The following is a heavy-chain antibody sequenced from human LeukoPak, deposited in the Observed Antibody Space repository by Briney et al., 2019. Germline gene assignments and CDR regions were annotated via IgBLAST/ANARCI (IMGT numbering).Heavy chain of an antibody. J-gene: IGHJ4*02. CDR1: GFTVSSNY. V-gene: IGHV3-66*01. D-gene: IGHD3-22*01. CDR3: ARTLHYYDSSGYHYYFDY. CDR2: IYSGGST. Sequence: GGSLRLSCAASGFTVSSNYMSWVRQAPGKGLEWVSVIYSGGSTYYADSVKGRFTISRDNSKNTLYLQMNSLRAEDTAVYYCARTLHYYDSSGYHYYFDYWGQGTLVTVSS.